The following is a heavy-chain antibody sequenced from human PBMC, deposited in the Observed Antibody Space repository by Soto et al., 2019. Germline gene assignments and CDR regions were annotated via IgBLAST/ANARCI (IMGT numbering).Heavy chain of an antibody. Sequence: QVQLVQSGAEVKKPGASVKVSCKTSGYTFTRYSISWVRQAPGQGLEWMGWISAYNGDTNYAQKLQGRVTMTTDASTSKAYKELRSLRFDDPAMYYFARDHAGRGWFRFDLWGQGTLVTVSS. CDR3: ARDHAGRGWFRFDL. J-gene: IGHJ4*02. D-gene: IGHD6-19*01. CDR1: GYTFTRYS. CDR2: ISAYNGDT. V-gene: IGHV1-18*01.